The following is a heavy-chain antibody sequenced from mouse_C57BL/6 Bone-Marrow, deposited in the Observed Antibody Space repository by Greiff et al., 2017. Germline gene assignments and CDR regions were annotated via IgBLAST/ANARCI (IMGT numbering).Heavy chain of an antibody. CDR3: ARLEFDGSSGDWYFDV. CDR2: IYPRDGST. CDR1: GYTFTSYD. Sequence: VQGVESGPELVKPGASVKLSCKASGYTFTSYDINWVKQRPGQGLEWIGWIYPRDGSTKYNEKFKGKATLTVDTSSSTAYMELHSLTSEGAAVYFCARLEFDGSSGDWYFDVWGTGTTVTVSS. J-gene: IGHJ1*03. D-gene: IGHD1-1*01. V-gene: IGHV1-85*01.